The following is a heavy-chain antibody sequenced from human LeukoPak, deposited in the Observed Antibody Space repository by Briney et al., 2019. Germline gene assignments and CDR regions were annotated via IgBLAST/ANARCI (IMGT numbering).Heavy chain of an antibody. D-gene: IGHD2-21*02. CDR3: ARGEAVVTRFNGMDV. CDR1: GGSIRSGDYY. Sequence: NPSQTLSLTCTVSGGSIRSGDYYWSWIRQPPGKGLEWIGYIYYSGSTYYNPSLKSRVTISVDTSKNQFSLKLSSMTAADTAVYYCARGEAVVTRFNGMDVWGKGTTVTVSS. CDR2: IYYSGST. V-gene: IGHV4-30-4*01. J-gene: IGHJ6*04.